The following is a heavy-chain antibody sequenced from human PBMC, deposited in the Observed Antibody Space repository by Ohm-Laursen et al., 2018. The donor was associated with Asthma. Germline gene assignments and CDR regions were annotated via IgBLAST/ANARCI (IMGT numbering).Heavy chain of an antibody. CDR1: GFTFSSYG. CDR2: GGSYYDGGLK. Sequence: SLRLSCSASGFTFSSYGMHWVRQAPGKGLEWVAVGGSYYDGGLKYYADSVNGRFTVSRDDSKNTLYLQMNSLRPDGTAVYYCARDVMEWYLPAFDFWGQGTLVTVSS. J-gene: IGHJ4*02. V-gene: IGHV3-30*05. CDR3: ARDVMEWYLPAFDF. D-gene: IGHD3-3*01.